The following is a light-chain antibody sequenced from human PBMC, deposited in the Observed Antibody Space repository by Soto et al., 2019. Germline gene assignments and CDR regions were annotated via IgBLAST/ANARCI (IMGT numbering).Light chain of an antibody. CDR3: LAWDDSLNGVV. J-gene: IGLJ2*01. CDR2: SNN. V-gene: IGLV1-44*01. CDR1: SSNIGSNT. Sequence: QSVLTQPPSASGTPGQRVTISCSGSSSNIGSNTVNWYQQLPGTAPKLLIYSNNQRPSGVPDRFSGSKSGTSASLAISGLQSDDEADYYCLAWDDSLNGVVFGGGTKLTVL.